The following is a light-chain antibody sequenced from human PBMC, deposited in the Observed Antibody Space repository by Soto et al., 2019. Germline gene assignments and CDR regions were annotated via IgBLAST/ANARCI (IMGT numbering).Light chain of an antibody. CDR2: GAS. CDR3: QQYGSSPRT. V-gene: IGKV3-20*01. J-gene: IGKJ4*01. Sequence: EIVLTQSPGTLSLSPGERASLSCRASQSVSSSYLAWYQQKPGQAPRLLIYGASSRATGIPDRFSGSGSGTDITLTISRLEPEDFAVYYCQQYGSSPRTFGGGTKVDIK. CDR1: QSVSSSY.